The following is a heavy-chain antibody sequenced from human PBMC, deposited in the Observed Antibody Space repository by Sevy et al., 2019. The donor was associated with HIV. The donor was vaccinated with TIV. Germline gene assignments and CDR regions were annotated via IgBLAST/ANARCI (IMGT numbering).Heavy chain of an antibody. CDR1: GYTFTDHY. V-gene: IGHV1-2*02. D-gene: IGHD2-2*01. Sequence: ASVKVSCKDSGYTFTDHYMHWVRLAPGQGLEWMGWINPNSGDTNCAQKFQCRVTMTRDTSISTASMELSRLRSDDTALYYCGYCRSTRCFGPIDHWGQGSLVTVSS. CDR2: INPNSGDT. J-gene: IGHJ4*02. CDR3: GYCRSTRCFGPIDH.